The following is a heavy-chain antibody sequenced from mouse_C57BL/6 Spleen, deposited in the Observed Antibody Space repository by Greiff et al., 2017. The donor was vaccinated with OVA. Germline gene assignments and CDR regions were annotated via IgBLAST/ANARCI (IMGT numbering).Heavy chain of an antibody. CDR2: ISYDGSN. CDR3: ARADDDYDYFDV. Sequence: EVKLQESGPGLVKPSQSLSLTCSVTGYSITSGYYWNWIRQFPGNKLEWMGYISYDGSNNYNPSLKNRISITRDTSKNQFFLKLNSVTTEDTATYYCARADDDYDYFDVWGTGTTVTVSS. J-gene: IGHJ1*03. D-gene: IGHD2-4*01. V-gene: IGHV3-6*01. CDR1: GYSITSGYY.